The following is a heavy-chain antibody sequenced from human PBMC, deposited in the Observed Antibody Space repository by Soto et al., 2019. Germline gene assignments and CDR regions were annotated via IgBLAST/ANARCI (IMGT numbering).Heavy chain of an antibody. CDR3: ASSALMATIPDS. V-gene: IGHV4-31*03. J-gene: IGHJ4*02. Sequence: TSETLSLTCTVSGGSTSRGGSYWSWIRQHPRRGLEWIGYISSSGSTYYNPSLRSRVAISIDTSKNHFSLRLTAVTPADTAVYYCASSALMATIPDSWGPGTLVTVSS. CDR1: GGSTSRGGSY. CDR2: ISSSGST.